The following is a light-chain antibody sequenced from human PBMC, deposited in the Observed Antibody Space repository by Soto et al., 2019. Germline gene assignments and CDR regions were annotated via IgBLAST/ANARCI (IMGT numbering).Light chain of an antibody. Sequence: SSLTQPASVSGSPGQSITLSRPGTSSDVGGYNYVSWYQQHPGKAPKLMIYDVSNRPSGVSNRFSGSKSGNTASLTISGLQAEDEADYYCSSYTSSSTLWVFGTGTKVTVL. CDR2: DVS. V-gene: IGLV2-14*01. CDR1: SSDVGGYNY. J-gene: IGLJ1*01. CDR3: SSYTSSSTLWV.